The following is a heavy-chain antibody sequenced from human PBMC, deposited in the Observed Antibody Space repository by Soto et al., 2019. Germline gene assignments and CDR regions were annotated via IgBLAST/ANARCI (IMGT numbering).Heavy chain of an antibody. CDR3: AREYYGVLTGYYNDY. CDR2: ISSDGSST. CDR1: GFSFRSYW. J-gene: IGHJ4*02. Sequence: EVQLVESGGGLVQSGGSLGLSCAASGFSFRSYWMHWVRQAPGKGLVWVAQISSDGSSTTYADSANGRFTISRDNAANTLYLQMSSLRAEDTAVYYCAREYYGVLTGYYNDYWGQGTLVTVSS. V-gene: IGHV3-74*01. D-gene: IGHD3-9*01.